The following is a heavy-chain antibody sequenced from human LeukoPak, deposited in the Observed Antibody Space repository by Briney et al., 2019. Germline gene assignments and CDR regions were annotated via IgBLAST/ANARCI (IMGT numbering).Heavy chain of an antibody. CDR2: VKSKTDGGTT. D-gene: IGHD6-13*01. CDR3: AKRIAAAGPYFDY. CDR1: GFTLNVYG. J-gene: IGHJ4*02. Sequence: SGMSLRLSCAASGFTLNVYGIHWVRQAPGRGLEWVGRVKSKTDGGTTDYAAPVKGRFIISRDDARNTLYLQLNSLKTEDTAVYYCAKRIAAAGPYFDYWGQGTLVTVSS. V-gene: IGHV3-15*01.